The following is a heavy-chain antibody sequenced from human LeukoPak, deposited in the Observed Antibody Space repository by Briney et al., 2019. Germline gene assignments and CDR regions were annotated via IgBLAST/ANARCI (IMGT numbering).Heavy chain of an antibody. CDR3: AVHGSGSYYYFDY. D-gene: IGHD3-10*01. CDR1: GYTFTDYY. Sequence: ASVKVSCKASGYTFTDYYMHWVRQAPGQGLEWMGWINPNSGGTNYAQKFQGRVTMTRDTSISTAYMELSRLRSDDTAVYYCAVHGSGSYYYFDYWGQGTLVTVSS. J-gene: IGHJ4*02. CDR2: INPNSGGT. V-gene: IGHV1-2*02.